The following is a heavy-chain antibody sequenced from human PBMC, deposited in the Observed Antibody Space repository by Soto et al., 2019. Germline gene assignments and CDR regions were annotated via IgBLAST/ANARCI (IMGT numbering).Heavy chain of an antibody. J-gene: IGHJ6*02. V-gene: IGHV3-33*01. Sequence: GGSLRLSCAASGFTLSSYGMHWVRQAPGKGLEWVAVIWYDGSNKYYADSVKGRFTISRDNSKNTLYLQMNSLRAEDTAVYYCARVRGDYYYGSGPASPYYYYGMDVWGQGTTVTVSS. CDR2: IWYDGSNK. CDR3: ARVRGDYYYGSGPASPYYYYGMDV. D-gene: IGHD3-10*01. CDR1: GFTLSSYG.